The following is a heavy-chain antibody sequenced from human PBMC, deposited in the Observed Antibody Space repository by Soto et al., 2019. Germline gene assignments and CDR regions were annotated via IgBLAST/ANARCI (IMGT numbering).Heavy chain of an antibody. CDR2: IIPIFGTA. CDR1: GGTFSSYA. V-gene: IGHV1-69*12. J-gene: IGHJ4*02. CDR3: ARDGAVAPVGRPYFDY. Sequence: QVQLVQSGAEVKKPGSSVKVSCKASGGTFSSYAISWVRQAPGQGLEWLGGIIPIFGTANYAQKFQGRVTITADESTSTAYLELSSLRSEATAVYYGARDGAVAPVGRPYFDYGGQGTLVTVSS. D-gene: IGHD6-19*01.